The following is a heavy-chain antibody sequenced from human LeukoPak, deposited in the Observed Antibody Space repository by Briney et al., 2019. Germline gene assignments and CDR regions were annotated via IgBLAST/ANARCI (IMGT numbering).Heavy chain of an antibody. D-gene: IGHD1-14*01. V-gene: IGHV3-30-3*01. J-gene: IGHJ6*02. CDR1: GFTFSSYA. CDR3: ARASEGNYYGMGV. Sequence: GRSLRLSCAASGFTFSSYAMHWVRQAPGKGLEWVAVISYDGSNKYYADSVKGRFTISRDNSKNTLYLQMNSLRAEDTAVYYCARASEGNYYGMGVWGQGTTVTVSS. CDR2: ISYDGSNK.